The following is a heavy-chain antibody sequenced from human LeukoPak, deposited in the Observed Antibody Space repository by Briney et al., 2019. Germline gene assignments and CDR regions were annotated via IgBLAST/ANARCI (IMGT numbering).Heavy chain of an antibody. CDR1: GFTFSSYA. Sequence: GGSLRLSCAASGFTFSSYAMGWVRQAPGKGLEWVSAISGSGGSTYYADSVKGRFTISRDNSKDTLYLQMNCLRAEDTAVYYCAKVWDSGWSFDDWGQGTLVTVAS. J-gene: IGHJ4*02. CDR3: AKVWDSGWSFDD. CDR2: ISGSGGST. V-gene: IGHV3-23*01. D-gene: IGHD6-19*01.